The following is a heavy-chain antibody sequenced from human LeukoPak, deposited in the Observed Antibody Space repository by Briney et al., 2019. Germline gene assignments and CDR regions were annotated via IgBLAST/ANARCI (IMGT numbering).Heavy chain of an antibody. D-gene: IGHD5-24*01. V-gene: IGHV4-59*01. CDR3: ARWLQMGGDYFDY. J-gene: IGHJ4*02. CDR1: GGSISIYY. Sequence: SGTLSLTCTVSGGSISIYYWSWIRQPPGKGLEWIGYIYYSGSTNYNPSLKSRVTISVDTSKNQFSLKLSSVTAADTALYYCARWLQMGGDYFDYWGQGTLVTVSS. CDR2: IYYSGST.